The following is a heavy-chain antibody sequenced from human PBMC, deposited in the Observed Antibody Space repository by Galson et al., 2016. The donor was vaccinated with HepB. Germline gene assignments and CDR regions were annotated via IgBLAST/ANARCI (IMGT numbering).Heavy chain of an antibody. D-gene: IGHD3-16*01. Sequence: SLRLSCAASGFSFSNSGMSWVRQAPGRGLEWVSGITRSGDATHYPDFVKGRFTISRDNSKNTLHLYMNNLTAGDTAIYYCGKHGGFDYWGQGALVTVSS. J-gene: IGHJ4*02. CDR1: GFSFSNSG. V-gene: IGHV3-23*01. CDR2: ITRSGDAT. CDR3: GKHGGFDY.